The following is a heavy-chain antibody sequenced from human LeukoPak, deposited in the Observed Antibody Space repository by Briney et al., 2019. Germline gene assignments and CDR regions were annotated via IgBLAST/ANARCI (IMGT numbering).Heavy chain of an antibody. CDR3: ARGSYCGTNCYTRAFDI. V-gene: IGHV3-21*01. Sequence: GGSLRLSCAASGFTFSSYSMNWVRQAPGKGLEWVSSISSSSSYIYYADSVKGRFTISRDNAKNSLYLQMNSLRAGDTAVYYCARGSYCGTNCYTRAFDIWGQGTMVTVSS. J-gene: IGHJ3*02. CDR2: ISSSSSYI. D-gene: IGHD2-2*02. CDR1: GFTFSSYS.